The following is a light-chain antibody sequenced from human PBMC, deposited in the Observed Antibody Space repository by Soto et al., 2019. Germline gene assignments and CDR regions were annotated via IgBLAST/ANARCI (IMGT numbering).Light chain of an antibody. CDR1: SSDVGGYNY. Sequence: QSALTQPASVSGSLGQSITISCTGTSSDVGGYNYVSWYQQQPGKAPKLMIFGVSNRPSGVSNRFSGSKSGNTASLTISGRQAEDEAAYYCSSYTSTTTIGVFGTGTKVTVL. CDR3: SSYTSTTTIGV. J-gene: IGLJ1*01. CDR2: GVS. V-gene: IGLV2-14*01.